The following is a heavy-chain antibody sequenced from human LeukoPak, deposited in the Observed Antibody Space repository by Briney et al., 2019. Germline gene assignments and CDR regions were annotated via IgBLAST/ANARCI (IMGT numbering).Heavy chain of an antibody. V-gene: IGHV3-21*01. CDR1: GFTFSTYS. CDR3: ASTKQSEQWLVVGAFDI. CDR2: ISSSSTYI. Sequence: PGGSLRLSCAASGFTFSTYSMNWVRQAPGKGLEWVSSISSSSTYIYYADSVRGRFTISRDNAKNSLYLQMNSLRADDTAVYYCASTKQSEQWLVVGAFDIWGQGTMVTVSS. D-gene: IGHD6-19*01. J-gene: IGHJ3*02.